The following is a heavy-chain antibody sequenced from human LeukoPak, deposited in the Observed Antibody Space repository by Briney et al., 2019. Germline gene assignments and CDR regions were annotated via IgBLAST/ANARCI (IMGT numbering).Heavy chain of an antibody. CDR2: ISYDGSNK. J-gene: IGHJ6*02. V-gene: IGHV3-30*18. CDR3: AKERGLWAWYYGMDV. CDR1: GFTFSSYG. Sequence: TGGSLRLSCAASGFTFSSYGMHWVRQAPGKGLEWVAVISYDGSNKYYADSVKGRFTISRDNSKNTLYLQMNSLRAEDTAVYYCAKERGLWAWYYGMDVWGQGTTVTVSS. D-gene: IGHD2-21*01.